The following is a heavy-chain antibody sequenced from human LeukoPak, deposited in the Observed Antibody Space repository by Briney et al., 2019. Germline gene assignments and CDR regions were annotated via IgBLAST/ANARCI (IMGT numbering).Heavy chain of an antibody. CDR1: GFTFRDYY. Sequence: GGSLRLSCAASGFTFRDYYMSWIRQAPGKGLEWLSDISSSGSTIYYADSVKGRFTISRDNAKNSLFLQMNSLRAEDTAVYYCAREADGDYERWVDYWGQGTLVTVSS. CDR3: AREADGDYERWVDY. CDR2: ISSSGSTI. V-gene: IGHV3-11*04. D-gene: IGHD4-17*01. J-gene: IGHJ4*02.